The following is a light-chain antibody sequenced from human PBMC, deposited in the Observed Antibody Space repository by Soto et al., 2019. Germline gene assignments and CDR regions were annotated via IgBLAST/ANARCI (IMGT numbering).Light chain of an antibody. CDR1: GPYIEVNA. V-gene: IGLV1-51*01. CDR3: GTWDSRLTAEV. Sequence: QSALTQPPSASGTPGQRVPISCSASGPYIEVNAINWYQQVPGTAPRLLIYDNNERPSGIPDRFSGSKSGTSATLGITGLQTGDEADYYCGTWDSRLTAEVFGGGTKVTVL. CDR2: DNN. J-gene: IGLJ3*02.